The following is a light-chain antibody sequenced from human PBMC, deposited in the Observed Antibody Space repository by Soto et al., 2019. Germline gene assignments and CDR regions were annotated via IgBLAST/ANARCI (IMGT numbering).Light chain of an antibody. V-gene: IGKV3D-20*01. J-gene: IGKJ1*01. Sequence: EIVMTQSPATLSVSPGERATLSCGASQSVSSSYLAWYQQKPGLAHRLLIYDASSRATGIPDRFSGSGSGTDFTLSISRLEPEDFAVYYCQRYGSSPWTFGQGTKVDIK. CDR3: QRYGSSPWT. CDR2: DAS. CDR1: QSVSSSY.